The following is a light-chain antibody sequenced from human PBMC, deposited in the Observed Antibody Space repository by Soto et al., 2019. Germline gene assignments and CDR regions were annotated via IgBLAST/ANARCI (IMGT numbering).Light chain of an antibody. CDR1: QSVSSN. V-gene: IGKV3-15*01. CDR3: QQDINCPPFT. J-gene: IGKJ2*01. CDR2: GAS. Sequence: EIVMTQSPATLSVSPGERATLSCRASQSVSSNLAWYQQKPGQAPRLLIYGASTRATGIPTRFSGSGSGTEFTLTSIIQQSQDFQVYDWQQDINCPPFTFGQVTKLEIK.